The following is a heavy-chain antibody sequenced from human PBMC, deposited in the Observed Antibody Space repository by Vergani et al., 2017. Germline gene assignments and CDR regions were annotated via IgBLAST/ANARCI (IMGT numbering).Heavy chain of an antibody. CDR1: GFTFSSYS. CDR3: ARDGGLWFGELSGYYGMDV. CDR2: ISSSSSYI. J-gene: IGHJ6*02. D-gene: IGHD3-10*01. Sequence: EVQLVESGGGLVKPGGSLRLSCAASGFTFSSYSMNWVRQAPGKGLEWVSSISSSSSYIYYATSVKGRFTISRDNAKNSLYLQMNSLSTEDTAVYYCARDGGLWFGELSGYYGMDVWGQGTTVTVSS. V-gene: IGHV3-21*01.